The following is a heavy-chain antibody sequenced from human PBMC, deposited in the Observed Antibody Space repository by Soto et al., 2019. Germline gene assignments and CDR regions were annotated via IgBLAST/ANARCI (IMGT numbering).Heavy chain of an antibody. D-gene: IGHD3-3*01. J-gene: IGHJ4*02. CDR1: GDSISTFY. CDR2: IHYSGST. V-gene: IGHV4-59*01. Sequence: LYLTCTVSGDSISTFYWSWIRQPPGKGLEWIGYIHYSGSTNYNPSLKSQVIISVDTSKNQFSLKLSSVTAADTAVYFCARVRSNLFDYWGQGTLVTVSS. CDR3: ARVRSNLFDY.